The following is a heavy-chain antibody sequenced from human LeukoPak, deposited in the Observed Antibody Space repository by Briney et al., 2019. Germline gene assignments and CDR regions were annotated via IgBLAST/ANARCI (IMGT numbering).Heavy chain of an antibody. J-gene: IGHJ4*02. CDR1: GFTFSSYT. CDR2: ITVSGGST. CDR3: IWFGEDFDY. V-gene: IGHV3-23*01. Sequence: GGSLRLSCAASGFTFSSYTMGWVRQAPGKGLEWVSTITVSGGSTYYADSVKGRFTISRDNSKNTLYLQMNSLRAEDTAVYYCIWFGEDFDYWGQGTLVTVSS. D-gene: IGHD3-10*01.